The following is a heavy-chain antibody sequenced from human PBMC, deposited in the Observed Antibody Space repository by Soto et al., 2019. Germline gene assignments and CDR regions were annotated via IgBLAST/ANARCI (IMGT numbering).Heavy chain of an antibody. CDR2: FEPEDGKA. Sequence: QVHLLQAGAEVRKPGASVKVSCKVSGDTLSDLSIHWVRQAPGKGPEWMGGFEPEDGKAVYAQNFRGRVTITEDTSLDKAFVEVYILRPADTAVYYCATVGSRGWCSFFDYWGQGSLVTVSS. D-gene: IGHD6-19*01. CDR3: ATVGSRGWCSFFDY. CDR1: GDTLSDLS. J-gene: IGHJ4*02. V-gene: IGHV1-24*01.